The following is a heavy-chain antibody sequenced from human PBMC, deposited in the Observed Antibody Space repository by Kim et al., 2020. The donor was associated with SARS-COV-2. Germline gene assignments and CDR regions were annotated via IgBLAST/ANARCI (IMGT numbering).Heavy chain of an antibody. Sequence: SETLSLTCTVSGGSISSSSYYWGWIRQPPGKGLEWIGSIYYSGSTYYNPSLKSRVTISVDTSKNQFSLKLSSVTAADTAVYYCARVLVVVAYFDYWGQGTLVTVSS. V-gene: IGHV4-39*01. J-gene: IGHJ4*02. CDR2: IYYSGST. D-gene: IGHD2-15*01. CDR1: GGSISSSSYY. CDR3: ARVLVVVAYFDY.